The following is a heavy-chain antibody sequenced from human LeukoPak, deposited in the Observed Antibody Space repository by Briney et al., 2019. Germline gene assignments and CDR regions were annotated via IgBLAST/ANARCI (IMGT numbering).Heavy chain of an antibody. D-gene: IGHD3-9*01. Sequence: GGSLRLSCAASGFTFSSYSMQWVRQAPGKRLEWVAVISYDGSHKYYVDSVKGRFTISKDNSKNTLYLQMNSLRAEDTAVYYCAKSVRYFDFDYWGQGTLVTVSS. V-gene: IGHV3-30*18. CDR1: GFTFSSYS. CDR3: AKSVRYFDFDY. CDR2: ISYDGSHK. J-gene: IGHJ4*02.